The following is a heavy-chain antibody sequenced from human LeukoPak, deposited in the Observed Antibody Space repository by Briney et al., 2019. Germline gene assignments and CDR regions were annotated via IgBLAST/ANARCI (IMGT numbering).Heavy chain of an antibody. D-gene: IGHD1-26*01. CDR3: AKGGSYSP. V-gene: IGHV3-9*01. CDR2: ISWNSDKV. Sequence: PGGSLRLSCAASGFTFGDYAMHWARQAPGKGLEWVSGISWNSDKVGYADSVKGRFTISRDNARNYLFLQMSSLRAEDTVFYYCAKGGSYSPWGQGTLVTVSS. CDR1: GFTFGDYA. J-gene: IGHJ5*02.